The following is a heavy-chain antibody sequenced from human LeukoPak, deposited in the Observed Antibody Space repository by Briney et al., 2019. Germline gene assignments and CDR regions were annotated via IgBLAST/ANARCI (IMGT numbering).Heavy chain of an antibody. Sequence: ASVKVSCKASGYTFTSYYMHWVRQAPGKGLEWMGGFDPEDGETIYAQKFQGRVTMTEDTSTDTAYMELSSLRSEDTAVYYCAKANWGSADFDYWGQGTLVTVSS. CDR3: AKANWGSADFDY. J-gene: IGHJ4*02. CDR1: GYTFTSYY. CDR2: FDPEDGET. V-gene: IGHV1-24*01. D-gene: IGHD7-27*01.